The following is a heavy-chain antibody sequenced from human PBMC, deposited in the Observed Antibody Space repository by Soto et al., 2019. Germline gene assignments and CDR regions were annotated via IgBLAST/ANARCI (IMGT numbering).Heavy chain of an antibody. Sequence: GESLRLSCTASGFTFSTYVMHWVRQAPGKGLEWVTVISYDGSNKYYADSVKGRFTISRDNSKNTLYLEMNSLRAEDTAVYYCAKDQNYYYDYSGNDYWGQGT. D-gene: IGHD3-22*01. CDR3: AKDQNYYYDYSGNDY. J-gene: IGHJ4*02. CDR1: GFTFSTYV. V-gene: IGHV3-30*18. CDR2: ISYDGSNK.